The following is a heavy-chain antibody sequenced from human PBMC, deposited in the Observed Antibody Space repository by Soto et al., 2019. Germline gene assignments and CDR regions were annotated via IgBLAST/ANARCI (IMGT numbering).Heavy chain of an antibody. V-gene: IGHV3-11*06. CDR2: ISGTSSYT. J-gene: IGHJ4*02. CDR1: GFTFSDYY. Sequence: PGGSLRLSCAASGFTFSDYYMSWIRQAPGKGLEWVSYISGTSSYTNYADSVKGRFTISRDNAKKSLYLDMSSLRAEDTAVYYCVRATYFSDSSGYTRCFDYWGQGTLVTVSS. D-gene: IGHD3-22*01. CDR3: VRATYFSDSSGYTRCFDY.